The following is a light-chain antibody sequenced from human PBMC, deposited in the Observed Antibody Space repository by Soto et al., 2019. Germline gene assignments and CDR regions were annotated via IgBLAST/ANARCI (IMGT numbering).Light chain of an antibody. J-gene: IGLJ2*01. CDR1: SSDVGAYNL. CDR3: CSYADGQTLA. CDR2: QDN. V-gene: IGLV2-23*01. Sequence: QSALTQPASVSASPGQSITISCTGSSSDVGAYNLVSWYQQHPTKAPKLIIYQDNKRPSGLSNRFSGSKSGNTASLTIAGLQAEDEADYFCCSYADGQTLAFGGGTKLTVL.